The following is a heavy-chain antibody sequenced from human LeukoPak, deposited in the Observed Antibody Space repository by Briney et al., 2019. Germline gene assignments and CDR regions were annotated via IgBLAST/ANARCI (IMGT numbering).Heavy chain of an antibody. CDR3: ARGGYYDYVWGSYRLGNLDY. J-gene: IGHJ4*02. D-gene: IGHD3-16*02. CDR1: GGSISSYY. Sequence: PSETLSLTCTVSGGSISSYYWRWIRQPAGKGLEWIGRIYTSGSTNYNPSLKSRVTMSVDTSKNQFSLKLSSVAAADTAVYYCARGGYYDYVWGSYRLGNLDYWGQGTLVTVSS. V-gene: IGHV4-4*07. CDR2: IYTSGST.